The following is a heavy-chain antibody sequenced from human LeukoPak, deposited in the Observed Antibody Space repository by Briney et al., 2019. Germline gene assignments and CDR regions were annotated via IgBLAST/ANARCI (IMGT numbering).Heavy chain of an antibody. J-gene: IGHJ4*02. Sequence: GGSLRLSCAASGFTFSSSWMTWVRQAPGKGLEWVANIKQDGSEKDYVDSVKGRFTISRDNAKNSLYLQMNSLRAEDTAVYYCARGTTGYGSGSYPNYWGQGTLVTVSS. CDR2: IKQDGSEK. CDR3: ARGTTGYGSGSYPNY. CDR1: GFTFSSSW. V-gene: IGHV3-7*01. D-gene: IGHD3-10*01.